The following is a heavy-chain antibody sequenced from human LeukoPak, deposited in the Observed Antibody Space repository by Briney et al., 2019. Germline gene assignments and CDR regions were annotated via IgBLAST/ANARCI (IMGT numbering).Heavy chain of an antibody. CDR1: GGSISSYY. CDR3: ARGPKYYYDSSGYHPIDY. V-gene: IGHV4-59*01. J-gene: IGHJ4*02. Sequence: SETLSLTCTVSGGSISSYYWSWIRQPPGKGLGWIGYIYYSGSTNYNPSLKSRVTISVDTSKNQFSLKLSSVTAADTAVYYCARGPKYYYDSSGYHPIDYWGQGTLVTVSS. CDR2: IYYSGST. D-gene: IGHD3-22*01.